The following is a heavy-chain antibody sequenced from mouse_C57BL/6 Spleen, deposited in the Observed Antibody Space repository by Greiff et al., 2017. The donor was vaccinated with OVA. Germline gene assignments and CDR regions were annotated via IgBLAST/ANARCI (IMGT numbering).Heavy chain of an antibody. D-gene: IGHD2-3*01. CDR2: ISSGSSTI. V-gene: IGHV5-17*01. CDR3: AREPHDPIFFDY. J-gene: IGHJ2*01. CDR1: GFTFSDYG. Sequence: EVQLVESGGGLVKPGGSLKLSCAASGFTFSDYGMHWVRQAPEKGLEWVAYISSGSSTIYYADTVKGRFTISRDNAKNTLCLQMTRLRSEDTAMYYCAREPHDPIFFDYWGQGTTLTVSS.